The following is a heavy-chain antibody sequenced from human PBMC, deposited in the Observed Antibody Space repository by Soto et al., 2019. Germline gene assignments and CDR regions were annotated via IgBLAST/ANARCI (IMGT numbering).Heavy chain of an antibody. CDR3: AREVVTPATSDAFDI. J-gene: IGHJ3*02. CDR1: GGPIRSFNYL. Sequence: SETLSLTCTVSGGPIRSFNYLWSWIRQHPGKGLEWIGYISYIGSAYYSPSLESRVSISVDTSKNQFSLRLNSVTAADTAMYYCAREVVTPATSDAFDIWGQGTMVTVSS. V-gene: IGHV4-31*03. CDR2: ISYIGSA. D-gene: IGHD1-26*01.